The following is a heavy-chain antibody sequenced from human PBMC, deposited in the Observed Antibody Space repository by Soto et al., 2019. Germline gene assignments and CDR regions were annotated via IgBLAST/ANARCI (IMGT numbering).Heavy chain of an antibody. D-gene: IGHD6-13*01. CDR3: ARRSYSSSPNWFDP. Sequence: PGESLKIYCKCSGYSFTSYWIGWVRQMPGKGLEWMGIIYPGDSDTRYSPSFQGQVTISADKSISTAYLQWSSLKASDTAMYYCARRSYSSSPNWFDPWGQGTLVTVSS. CDR1: GYSFTSYW. V-gene: IGHV5-51*01. CDR2: IYPGDSDT. J-gene: IGHJ5*02.